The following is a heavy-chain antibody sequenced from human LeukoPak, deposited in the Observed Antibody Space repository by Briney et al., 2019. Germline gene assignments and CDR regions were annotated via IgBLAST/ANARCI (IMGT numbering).Heavy chain of an antibody. CDR1: GGSISNYY. V-gene: IGHV4-59*01. J-gene: IGHJ6*03. CDR3: ARTTMVRGTYYMDV. D-gene: IGHD3-10*01. Sequence: SETLSLTCTVSGGSISNYYWNWIRQPPGKGLEWIGYIYYSGTTNYNPSLKSRVSMSVDTSKNQFSLKLSSVTAADTAVYYCARTTMVRGTYYMDVWGKGTTVTVSS. CDR2: IYYSGTT.